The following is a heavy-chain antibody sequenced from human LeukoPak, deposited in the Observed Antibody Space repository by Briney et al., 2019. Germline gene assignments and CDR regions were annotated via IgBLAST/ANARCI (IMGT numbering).Heavy chain of an antibody. D-gene: IGHD3-10*01. CDR2: KRYDGSNK. V-gene: IGHV3-30*02. CDR3: AKDDAWLRFGE. Sequence: PGGSLRLSCAASGFTFSSYGMHWVRQAPGKGLEWVAFKRYDGSNKYYADSVKGRFTISRDNSKNMLYLEVISLTANDTAVYYCAKDDAWLRFGEWSQGTLVTVSS. CDR1: GFTFSSYG. J-gene: IGHJ4*02.